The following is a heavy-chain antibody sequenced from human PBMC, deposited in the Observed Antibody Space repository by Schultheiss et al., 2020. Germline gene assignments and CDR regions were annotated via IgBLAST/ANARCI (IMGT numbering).Heavy chain of an antibody. J-gene: IGHJ2*01. V-gene: IGHV3-15*01. Sequence: GGSLRLSCAPSGFSFSDAGMSWVRQAPGKGLEWVGRIKSKTDGGTTDYAAPVKGRFTISRDNSKNTLFLQMNSLRAEDTAVYYCARDPRSLNWHFDLWGRGTLVTVSS. CDR1: GFSFSDAG. CDR2: IKSKTDGGTT. CDR3: ARDPRSLNWHFDL.